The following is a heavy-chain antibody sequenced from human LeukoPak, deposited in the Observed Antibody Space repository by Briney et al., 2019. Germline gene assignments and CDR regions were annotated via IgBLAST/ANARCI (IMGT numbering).Heavy chain of an antibody. D-gene: IGHD3-22*01. Sequence: GGSLSLSCVGSGFTFSRYSLNWVRQAPGKGLEWVSYISTNSKTIKYADSVKGRFAISRDNAKDFLYLQMTSLRAEDTAVYYCATYFDSTGYFKEGYVIWCRGTLVTVSS. CDR1: GFTFSRYS. CDR2: ISTNSKTI. CDR3: ATYFDSTGYFKEGYVI. J-gene: IGHJ3*02. V-gene: IGHV3-48*01.